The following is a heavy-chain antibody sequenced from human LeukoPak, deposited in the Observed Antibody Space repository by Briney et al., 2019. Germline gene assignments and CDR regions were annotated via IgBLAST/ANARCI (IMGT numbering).Heavy chain of an antibody. Sequence: SETLSLTCAVYGGSFSGYYWSWIRQPPGKGLEWIGEINHSGSTNYNPSLKSRVTISIDTSKNQFSLKLSSVTAMDTAVYYCARQKRSVVNYFDYWGQGTLVTVSS. J-gene: IGHJ4*02. CDR3: ARQKRSVVNYFDY. CDR2: INHSGST. V-gene: IGHV4-34*01. D-gene: IGHD2-21*01. CDR1: GGSFSGYY.